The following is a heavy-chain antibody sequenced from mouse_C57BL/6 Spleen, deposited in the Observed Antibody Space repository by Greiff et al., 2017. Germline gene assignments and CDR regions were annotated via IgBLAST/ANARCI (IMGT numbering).Heavy chain of an antibody. CDR2: IDPSDSYT. V-gene: IGHV1-69*01. CDR3: ARSGLSIYPYYFDY. J-gene: IGHJ2*01. Sequence: QVQLQQPGAELVMPGASVKLSCKASGYTFTSYWMHWVKQRPGQGLEWIGEIDPSDSYTNYNQKFKGKSTLTVDKSSSTAYMQLSSLTSEDSAVYYCARSGLSIYPYYFDYWGQGTTLTVSS. D-gene: IGHD1-1*01. CDR1: GYTFTSYW.